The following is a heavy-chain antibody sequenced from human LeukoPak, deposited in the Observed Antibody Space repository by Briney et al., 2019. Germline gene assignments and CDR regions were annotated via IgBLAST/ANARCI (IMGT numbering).Heavy chain of an antibody. CDR2: MNPNSGNT. D-gene: IGHD3-10*01. Sequence: ASVKVSCKASGYTFTSYDINWVRQATGQGLEWMGWMNPNSGNTGYAQKFQGRVTMTRNTSISTAYMELGSLRSEDTAVYYCAGGPTMVRGVGPDMDVWGKGTTVTVSS. V-gene: IGHV1-8*01. CDR3: AGGPTMVRGVGPDMDV. CDR1: GYTFTSYD. J-gene: IGHJ6*03.